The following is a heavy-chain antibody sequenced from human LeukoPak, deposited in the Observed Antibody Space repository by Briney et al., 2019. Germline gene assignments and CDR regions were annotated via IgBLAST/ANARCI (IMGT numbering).Heavy chain of an antibody. CDR1: GFTYSSHN. CDR3: ARLSGYSSGWYAY. Sequence: GGSLRLSCAVSGFTYSSHNMHWVRQAPGKGLEWVALISNDGSNQYYADSVKGRFTISRDNSKNTLYLQMNSLRAEDTAVYYCARLSGYSSGWYAYWGQGTLVTVSS. CDR2: ISNDGSNQ. V-gene: IGHV3-30-3*01. J-gene: IGHJ4*02. D-gene: IGHD6-19*01.